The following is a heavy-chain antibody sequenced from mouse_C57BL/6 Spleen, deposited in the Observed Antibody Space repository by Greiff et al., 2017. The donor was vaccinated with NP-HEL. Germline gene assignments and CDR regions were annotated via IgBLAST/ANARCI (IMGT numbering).Heavy chain of an antibody. Sequence: VQLQQSGAELARPGASVKMSCKASGYTFTSYTMHWVKQRPGQGLEWIGYINPSSGYTKYNQKFKDKATLTADKSSSTAYMQLSSLTSEDSAVYYCARTDSSGDYFDYWGQGTTLTVSS. CDR1: GYTFTSYT. CDR3: ARTDSSGDYFDY. V-gene: IGHV1-4*01. CDR2: INPSSGYT. D-gene: IGHD3-2*02. J-gene: IGHJ2*01.